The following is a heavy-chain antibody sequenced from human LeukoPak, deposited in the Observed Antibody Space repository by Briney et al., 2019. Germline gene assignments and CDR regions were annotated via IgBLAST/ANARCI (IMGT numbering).Heavy chain of an antibody. V-gene: IGHV1-69*04. CDR2: IIPILGIA. CDR1: GGTFSSCA. J-gene: IGHJ5*02. CDR3: ARSLWFQLNNWFDP. D-gene: IGHD3-10*01. Sequence: SVKVSCKASGGTFSSCAISWVRQAPGQGLEWMGRIIPILGIANYAQKFQGRVTITADKSTSTAYMELSSLRSEDTAVYYCARSLWFQLNNWFDPWGQGTLVTVSS.